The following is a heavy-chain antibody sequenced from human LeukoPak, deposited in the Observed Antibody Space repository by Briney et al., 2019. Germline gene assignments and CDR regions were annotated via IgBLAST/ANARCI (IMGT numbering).Heavy chain of an antibody. Sequence: GGSLRLSWAASGXTFITYALSWVRQAPGKGLEWVSTISGSGGTTYYADSVKGRFTISRDNSNNTLYLQMDSLRAEDTAVYYCAKVSSSGYYLDYWGQGTLVTVSS. V-gene: IGHV3-23*01. D-gene: IGHD3-22*01. J-gene: IGHJ4*02. CDR1: GXTFITYA. CDR3: AKVSSSGYYLDY. CDR2: ISGSGGTT.